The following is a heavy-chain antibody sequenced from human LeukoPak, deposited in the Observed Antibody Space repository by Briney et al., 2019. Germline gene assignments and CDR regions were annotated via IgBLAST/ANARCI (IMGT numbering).Heavy chain of an antibody. J-gene: IGHJ5*02. Sequence: SETLSLTCAVYGGSFSGYYWSWIRQPPGKGLEWIGEINHSGSTNYNPSLKSRVTISVDTSKNQFSLKLSSVTAAGTAVYYCARKVGYSYGYFRNWFDPWGQGTLVTVSS. CDR2: INHSGST. CDR3: ARKVGYSYGYFRNWFDP. V-gene: IGHV4-34*01. CDR1: GGSFSGYY. D-gene: IGHD5-18*01.